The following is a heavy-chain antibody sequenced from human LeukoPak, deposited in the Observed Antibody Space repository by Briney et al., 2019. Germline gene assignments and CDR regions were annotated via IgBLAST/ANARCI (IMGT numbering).Heavy chain of an antibody. D-gene: IGHD4-17*01. V-gene: IGHV4-39*01. CDR3: ASPLEGVFLNGDYVAFFDY. CDR1: GGSISSSSYY. CDR2: IYYSGST. Sequence: PSETLSLTCTVSGGSISSSSYYWGWIRQPPGKGLGWIGSIYYSGSTYYNPSLKSRVTISVDTSKNQFSLKLSSVTAADTAVYYCASPLEGVFLNGDYVAFFDYWGQGTLVTVSS. J-gene: IGHJ4*02.